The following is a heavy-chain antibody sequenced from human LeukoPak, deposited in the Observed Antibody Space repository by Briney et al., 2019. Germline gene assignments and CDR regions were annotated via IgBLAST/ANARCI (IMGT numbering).Heavy chain of an antibody. V-gene: IGHV3-7*01. CDR1: GFTFSSYW. CDR3: ARYGRRITIFGVVIRRTEDYYYGMDV. D-gene: IGHD3-3*01. J-gene: IGHJ6*02. CDR2: IKQDGSEK. Sequence: GGSLRLSCAASGFTFSSYWMSWVRQAPGKGLEWVANIKQDGSEKYYVDSVKGRFTISRDSAKNSLYLQMNSLRAEDTAVYYCARYGRRITIFGVVIRRTEDYYYGMDVWGQGTTVTVSS.